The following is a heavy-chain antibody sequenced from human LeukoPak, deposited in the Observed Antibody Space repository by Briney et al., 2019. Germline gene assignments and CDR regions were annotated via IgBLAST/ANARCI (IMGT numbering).Heavy chain of an antibody. Sequence: EWLGRTYYRSKWYSDYAVSVRSRITINPDTSKNQFSLQLNSVTPEDTAVYYCARDDGSYNYWGQGTLVTVSS. V-gene: IGHV6-1*01. J-gene: IGHJ4*02. D-gene: IGHD1-26*01. CDR3: ARDDGSYNY. CDR2: TYYRSKWYS.